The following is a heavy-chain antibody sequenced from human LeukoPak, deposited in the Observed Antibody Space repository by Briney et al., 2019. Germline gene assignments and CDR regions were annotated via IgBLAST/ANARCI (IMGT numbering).Heavy chain of an antibody. V-gene: IGHV4-59*01. D-gene: IGHD2-2*01. CDR3: ARFSDAWANYYMDV. CDR1: GGSISSYY. J-gene: IGHJ6*03. Sequence: SETLSLTCTVSGGSISSYYWSWIRQPPGKGLEWIGYIYYSGSTNYNPSLKSRVTISVDTSKNQFSLKLSSVTAADTAVYYCARFSDAWANYYMDVWGKGTTVTVSS. CDR2: IYYSGST.